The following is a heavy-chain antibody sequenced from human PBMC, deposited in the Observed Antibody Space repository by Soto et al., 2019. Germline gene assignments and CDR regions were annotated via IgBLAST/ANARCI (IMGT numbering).Heavy chain of an antibody. Sequence: EVQLLESGGGLVQPGGSLRLSCAASGFTFSSYAMSWVRQAPGKGLEWVSAVSGSGGSTYYADSVKGRFTVSRDNSKNTLYLQMNSLRAEDTAVYYCAKDRTAAAGPTHWGQGTLVTISS. CDR2: VSGSGGST. V-gene: IGHV3-23*01. CDR1: GFTFSSYA. J-gene: IGHJ4*02. CDR3: AKDRTAAAGPTH. D-gene: IGHD6-13*01.